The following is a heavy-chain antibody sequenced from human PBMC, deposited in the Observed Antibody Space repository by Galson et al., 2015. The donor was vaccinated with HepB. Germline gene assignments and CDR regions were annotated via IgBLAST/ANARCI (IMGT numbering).Heavy chain of an antibody. V-gene: IGHV1-46*03. J-gene: IGHJ4*02. Sequence: SVKVSCKASEYTFTNYYIHWVRQAPGQGLEWMGFINPSDSGTGYAQKFQGRVTMTRDTSTGTVYMELKSLKSEDTAVYYCARSHNSGWYITYWGQGTLVTVSP. CDR3: ARSHNSGWYITY. D-gene: IGHD6-19*01. CDR1: EYTFTNYY. CDR2: INPSDSGT.